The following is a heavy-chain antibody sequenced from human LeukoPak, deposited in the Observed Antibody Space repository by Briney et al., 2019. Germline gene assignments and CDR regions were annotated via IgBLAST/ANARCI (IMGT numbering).Heavy chain of an antibody. J-gene: IGHJ4*02. D-gene: IGHD3-10*01. CDR1: GFTFSSYA. Sequence: GGSLRLSCAASGFTFSSYAMSWVRQAPGKGLVWVSRINSDGSSTSYADSVKGRFTISRDNAKNTLYLQMNSLRAEDTAVYYCARGFGVLWFGAGGQGTLVTVSS. CDR3: ARGFGVLWFGA. V-gene: IGHV3-74*01. CDR2: INSDGSST.